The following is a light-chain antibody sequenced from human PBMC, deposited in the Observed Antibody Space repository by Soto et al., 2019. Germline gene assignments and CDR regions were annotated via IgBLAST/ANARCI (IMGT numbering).Light chain of an antibody. CDR2: DAS. CDR3: QRSSGT. Sequence: DIQMTQSPSTLSASVGDRVTITCRASQSISRWLAWYQQKPGKAPKLLIYDASSLQSGVPSRFSGSGSEKEFALTITSLQPDDVATYSCQRSSGTFCQATKLAIK. J-gene: IGKJ2*01. V-gene: IGKV1-5*01. CDR1: QSISRW.